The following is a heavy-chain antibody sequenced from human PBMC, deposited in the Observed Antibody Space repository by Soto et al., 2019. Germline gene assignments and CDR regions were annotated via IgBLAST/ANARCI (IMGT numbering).Heavy chain of an antibody. CDR1: GFTVSSYD. CDR2: LGAGGDT. Sequence: EVQLVESGGGLVQPGGSLRLACAASGFTVSSYDMHWVRHVTGKGLEWVSTLGAGGDTYFPDSVKGRFTISRDHAKNSLYLQMNNLGAGDTAVYYCARGTMVRGTLDPGISGPLDYWGQGTLVDVSS. J-gene: IGHJ4*02. V-gene: IGHV3-13*01. CDR3: ARGTMVRGTLDPGISGPLDY. D-gene: IGHD3-10*01.